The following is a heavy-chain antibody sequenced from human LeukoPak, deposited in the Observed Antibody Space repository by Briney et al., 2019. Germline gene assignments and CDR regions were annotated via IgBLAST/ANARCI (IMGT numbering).Heavy chain of an antibody. V-gene: IGHV1-2*02. J-gene: IGHJ4*02. CDR2: INPHSGDT. Sequence: ASVKVSCKASGYTFTGYYIHWVRQAPGQGLEWMGWINPHSGDTNCAQSFQGRVTMTRDTSISTVYMDLSRLRSDDTAVYYCAKDRGPQWWGSFDYWGQGTLVTVSS. CDR1: GYTFTGYY. CDR3: AKDRGPQWWGSFDY. D-gene: IGHD3-16*01.